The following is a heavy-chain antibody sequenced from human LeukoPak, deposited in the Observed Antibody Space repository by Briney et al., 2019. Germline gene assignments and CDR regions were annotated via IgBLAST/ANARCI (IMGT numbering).Heavy chain of an antibody. CDR2: MNEYSTTI. J-gene: IGHJ4*02. V-gene: IGHV3-74*01. D-gene: IGHD3-16*01. CDR3: PRGGVNPVDH. CDR1: GFPFNSFW. Sequence: GGSLRLSCAASGFPFNSFWMHWVRQAPGKGLVWVSDMNEYSTTIRYADSVKGRFTISRDNAKSILYLQMNNLRAEDRAMYFWPRGGVNPVDHWGQGTLVTVSS.